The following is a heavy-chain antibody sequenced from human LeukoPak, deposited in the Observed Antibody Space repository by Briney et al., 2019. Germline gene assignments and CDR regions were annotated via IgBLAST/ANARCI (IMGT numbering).Heavy chain of an antibody. CDR1: GLTFSIYA. CDR2: ISGSGGRT. D-gene: IGHD2-2*02. V-gene: IGHV3-23*01. CDR3: AKDHVVVPAAIS. Sequence: GGSLTLSCAPSGLTFSIYAMSWARQAPGEGLECVSAISGSGGRTYHADSVEGRLTIYRDNSTITLYLQMNSLRAEDTAVYSCAKDHVVVPAAISWDQGTLVTVSS. J-gene: IGHJ4*02.